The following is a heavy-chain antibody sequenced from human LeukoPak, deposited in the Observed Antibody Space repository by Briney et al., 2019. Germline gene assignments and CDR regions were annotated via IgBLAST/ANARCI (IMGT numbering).Heavy chain of an antibody. J-gene: IGHJ3*02. D-gene: IGHD3-16*02. CDR3: ARGDDYVWGSYRYAFDI. V-gene: IGHV4-61*01. CDR1: GGSVSGGSYY. CDR2: IYYSGST. Sequence: SETLSLTCTVSGGSVSGGSYYWSWIRQPPGKGLEWIGYIYYSGSTNYNPSLKSRVTISVDTSKNQFSLKLSSVTAADTAVYYCARGDDYVWGSYRYAFDIWGQGTMVTVSS.